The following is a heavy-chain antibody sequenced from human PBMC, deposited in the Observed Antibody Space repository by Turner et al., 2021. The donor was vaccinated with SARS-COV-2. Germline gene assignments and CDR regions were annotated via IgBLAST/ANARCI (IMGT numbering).Heavy chain of an antibody. J-gene: IGHJ6*03. D-gene: IGHD6-25*01. CDR2: ISSDGSNK. V-gene: IGHV3-30*18. CDR3: AKCGYQYYHYYYMDV. Sequence: QVQLVESGGGVVQPGRSLRLSCAASGFTFSSYGRHWVRQAPGKGLEWMAVISSDGSNKYYADSVKGRFTISRDNSKNTLYLQMSSLRAEDTAVYYCAKCGYQYYHYYYMDVWGKGTTVTVSS. CDR1: GFTFSSYG.